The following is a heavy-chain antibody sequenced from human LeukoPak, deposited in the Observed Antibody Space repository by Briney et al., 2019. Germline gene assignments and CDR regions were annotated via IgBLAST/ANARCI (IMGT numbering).Heavy chain of an antibody. CDR2: IKQDGSET. V-gene: IGHV3-7*01. J-gene: IGHJ4*02. D-gene: IGHD2-2*01. Sequence: GGSLRLSCAASGFSLCDYWMNWVRQAPGKGLEWLATIKQDGSETHYVDSVKGRLSFSRDNAKNSLYLQINSLRAEDTAVYYCARGGGWDQLLCHYWGQGTLVTVSS. CDR1: GFSLCDYW. CDR3: ARGGGWDQLLCHY.